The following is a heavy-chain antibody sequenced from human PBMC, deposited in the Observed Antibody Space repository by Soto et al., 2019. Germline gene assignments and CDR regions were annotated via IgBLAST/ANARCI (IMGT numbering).Heavy chain of an antibody. J-gene: IGHJ3*02. V-gene: IGHV1-18*01. D-gene: IGHD2-15*01. Sequence: QVQLVLSGAEVKKPGASVKVSFKASGYTFTSLGISWVRQAPGQGIEWMGWISAYNGNTNYADNLKGRVTMTTDTPKSTAYMELRSLRSDDTAVYYCARDHRGGTYAFDIWGQGTMVTVDS. CDR1: GYTFTSLG. CDR3: ARDHRGGTYAFDI. CDR2: ISAYNGNT.